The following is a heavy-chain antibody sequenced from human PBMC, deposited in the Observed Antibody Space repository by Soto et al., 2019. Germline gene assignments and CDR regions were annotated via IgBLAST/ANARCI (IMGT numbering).Heavy chain of an antibody. Sequence: ASVKVSCKASGYPFTGPYIYWVRQAPGQGLEWMGWINHSRGGTEFAEKFQGRVTVTRDTSIRTVFLELNSLRVEDTAVYYCAKYQLLAPYYYSGMDVWGQGTTVTVSS. CDR1: GYPFTGPY. V-gene: IGHV1-2*02. CDR2: INHSRGGT. J-gene: IGHJ6*02. D-gene: IGHD2-2*01. CDR3: AKYQLLAPYYYSGMDV.